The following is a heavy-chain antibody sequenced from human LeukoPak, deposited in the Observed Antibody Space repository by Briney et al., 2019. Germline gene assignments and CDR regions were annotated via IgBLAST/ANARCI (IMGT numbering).Heavy chain of an antibody. V-gene: IGHV3-73*01. CDR1: DFTFSGSA. CDR2: IRDKANTYAT. CDR3: TREVGSWFDY. D-gene: IGHD6-13*01. J-gene: IGHJ4*02. Sequence: GGSLRLSCAASDFTFSGSAMHWVRQAPGSGLEWVGRIRDKANTYATSYAASVKGRFTISRDDLKNTAYLQMNSLKTEDTALYYCTREVGSWFDYWGQGTLVTVSS.